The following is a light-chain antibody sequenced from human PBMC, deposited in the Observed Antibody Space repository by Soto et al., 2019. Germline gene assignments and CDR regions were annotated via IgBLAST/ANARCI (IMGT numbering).Light chain of an antibody. J-gene: IGKJ1*01. CDR2: AAS. CDR3: QQIHSLPRT. Sequence: DIQMTQSPASLSASVGDRVTISCRAPQNIDNFLNWFQQKPGRSPTLLIYAASTLRSGVPSRFSGSGFGTDFTLTISSLQPEDFATYYCQQIHSLPRTFGQGTTVEIK. V-gene: IGKV1-39*01. CDR1: QNIDNF.